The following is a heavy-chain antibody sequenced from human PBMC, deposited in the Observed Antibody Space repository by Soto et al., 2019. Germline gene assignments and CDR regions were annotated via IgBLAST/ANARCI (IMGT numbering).Heavy chain of an antibody. J-gene: IGHJ4*02. CDR1: GYTFTSYH. D-gene: IGHD7-27*01. CDR2: INPSGATP. Sequence: QVQLVQSGAEVKKPGASVRISCKASGYTFTSYHIHWVRQAPGQGLGWMGIINPSGATPTYAQRFQDRVTMTRDTSTSTVYMDLSSLRSDATAVYYCARAHAWGIHDYWGQGTLVTVSS. V-gene: IGHV1-46*03. CDR3: ARAHAWGIHDY.